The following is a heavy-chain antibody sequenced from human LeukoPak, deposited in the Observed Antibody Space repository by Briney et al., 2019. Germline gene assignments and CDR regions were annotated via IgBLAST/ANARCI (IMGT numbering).Heavy chain of an antibody. D-gene: IGHD2-2*02. Sequence: ASVKVSCKASGGTFSSYTISWVRQAPGQGLEWMRRIIPILGIANYAQKFQGRVTITADKSTSTAYMELSSLRSEDTAVYYCARAWVVVPAAIDYYYMDVWGKGTTVTVSS. CDR1: GGTFSSYT. CDR2: IIPILGIA. J-gene: IGHJ6*03. V-gene: IGHV1-69*02. CDR3: ARAWVVVPAAIDYYYMDV.